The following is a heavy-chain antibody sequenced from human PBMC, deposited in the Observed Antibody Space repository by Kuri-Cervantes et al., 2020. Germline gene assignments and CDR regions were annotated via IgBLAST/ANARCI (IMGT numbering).Heavy chain of an antibody. J-gene: IGHJ5*02. CDR1: GYTFTGYY. CDR3: ARVRSYLRRSPRENWFDP. D-gene: IGHD3-10*01. CDR2: INPNSGNT. Sequence: ASVKVSCKASGYTFTGYYMHWVRQAPGQGLEWMGWINPNSGNTGYAQKFQGRVTMTRNTSISTAYMELSSLRSEDTAVYYCARVRSYLRRSPRENWFDPWGQGTLVTVSS. V-gene: IGHV1-8*02.